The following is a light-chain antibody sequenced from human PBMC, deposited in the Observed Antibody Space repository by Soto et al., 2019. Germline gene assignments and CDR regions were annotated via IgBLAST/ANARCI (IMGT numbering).Light chain of an antibody. CDR2: AAS. CDR1: QSISSY. J-gene: IGKJ1*01. CDR3: QQSYSTPPWT. V-gene: IGKV1-39*01. Sequence: DIQMTQSPSSLSASVGDRVTITCRASQSISSYLNWYQQKPGKAPKLQIYAASSLQSGVPSRFNGSGSGTDFTLTISSLQPEDFATYYCQQSYSTPPWTFGQGTKVEIK.